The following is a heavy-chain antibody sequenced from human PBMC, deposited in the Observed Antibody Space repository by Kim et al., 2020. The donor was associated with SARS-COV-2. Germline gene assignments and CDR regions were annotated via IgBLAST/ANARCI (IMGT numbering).Heavy chain of an antibody. CDR1: GGSISSYY. Sequence: SETLSLTCTVSGGSISSYYWSWIRQPPGKGLEWIGYIYYSGSTNYNPSLKSRVTISVDTSKNQFSVKLSSVTAADTAVYYCARHGGYCSGGSCYWYLSNYYYYYGMGVWGQGTTVTVSS. CDR3: ARHGGYCSGGSCYWYLSNYYYYYGMGV. V-gene: IGHV4-59*08. CDR2: IYYSGST. D-gene: IGHD2-15*01. J-gene: IGHJ6*02.